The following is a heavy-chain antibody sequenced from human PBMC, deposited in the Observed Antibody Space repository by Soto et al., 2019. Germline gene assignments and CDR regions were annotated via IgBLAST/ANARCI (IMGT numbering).Heavy chain of an antibody. D-gene: IGHD2-2*01. V-gene: IGHV3-74*03. CDR2: ISTDGSFT. CDR1: GFTFRNHW. CDR3: ARPRSKSSSGFDL. Sequence: AQLVESGGTLVQPGGSLRLSCVTSGFTFRNHWMHWVRQAPGLGLEGVSRISTDGSFTTYADSVKGRFTISRDNPKNTVYPQMNSLRVEDTALYYCARPRSKSSSGFDLWGQGTMVTVSS. J-gene: IGHJ3*01.